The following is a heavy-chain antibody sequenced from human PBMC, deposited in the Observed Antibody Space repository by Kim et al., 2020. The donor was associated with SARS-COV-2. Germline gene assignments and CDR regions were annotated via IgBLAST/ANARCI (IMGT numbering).Heavy chain of an antibody. D-gene: IGHD3-3*01. CDR3: ARSITIFGEYNWFDP. J-gene: IGHJ5*02. Sequence: PSFQGHVTISADKSISTAYLQWSSLKASDTAMYYCARSITIFGEYNWFDPWGQGTLVTVSS. V-gene: IGHV5-10-1*01.